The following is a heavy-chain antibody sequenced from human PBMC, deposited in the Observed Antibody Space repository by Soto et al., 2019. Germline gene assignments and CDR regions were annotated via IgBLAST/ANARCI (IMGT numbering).Heavy chain of an antibody. D-gene: IGHD3-16*01. CDR3: ARHLGWVYYYYYMDV. J-gene: IGHJ6*03. Sequence: PSETLSLTCTVSGGSISSSSYYWGWIRQPPGKGLEWIGSIYYSGSTYYNPSLKSRVTISVDTSKNQFSLKLSSVTAADTAVYYCARHLGWVYYYYYMDVWGKGTTVTVSS. CDR1: GGSISSSSYY. V-gene: IGHV4-39*01. CDR2: IYYSGST.